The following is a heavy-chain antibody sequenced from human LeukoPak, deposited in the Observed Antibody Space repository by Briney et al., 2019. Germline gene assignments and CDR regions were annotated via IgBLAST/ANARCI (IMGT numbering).Heavy chain of an antibody. CDR2: IWSNGNEK. V-gene: IGHV3-33*01. J-gene: IGHJ3*02. Sequence: PGGSLRLSCAASGFTFSTYVMHWVRQAPGKGLEWVALIWSNGNEKYYADSVKGRFTISRDNSKNTLYVEMNGLRAEDTAVYYCAREKVIIGITRDSFDMWGQGTMVTVSS. CDR3: AREKVIIGITRDSFDM. CDR1: GFTFSTYV. D-gene: IGHD1-7*01.